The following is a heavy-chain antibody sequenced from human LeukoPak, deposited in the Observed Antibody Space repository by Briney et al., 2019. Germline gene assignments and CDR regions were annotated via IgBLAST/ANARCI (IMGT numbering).Heavy chain of an antibody. D-gene: IGHD1-7*01. CDR1: GFTVSSYA. CDR2: ISGSGGST. V-gene: IGHV3-23*01. CDR3: AKDLGAGTTKYFDY. J-gene: IGHJ4*02. Sequence: PGRSLRLSCAASGFTVSSYAMSWVRHPPGKGLGWVSAISGSGGSTYYADSVKGRFTISRDNSKNTLYLQMNSLRAEDTAVYYCAKDLGAGTTKYFDYWGQGTLVTVSS.